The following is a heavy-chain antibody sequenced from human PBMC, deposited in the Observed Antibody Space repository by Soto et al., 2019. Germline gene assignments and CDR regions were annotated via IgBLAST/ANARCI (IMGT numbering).Heavy chain of an antibody. D-gene: IGHD3-22*01. CDR3: ARATYYYDSSGSPSDY. V-gene: IGHV3-30-3*01. CDR1: GFTFSSYA. CDR2: ISYDGSNK. Sequence: GGSLRLSCAASGFTFSSYAMHWVRQAPGKGLEWVAVISYDGSNKYYADSVKGRVTISRDNSKNTLYLQMNSLRAEDTAVYYCARATYYYDSSGSPSDYWGQGTLVTVSS. J-gene: IGHJ4*02.